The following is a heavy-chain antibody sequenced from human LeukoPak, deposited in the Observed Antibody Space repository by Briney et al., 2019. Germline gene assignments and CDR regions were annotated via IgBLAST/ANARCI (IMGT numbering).Heavy chain of an antibody. J-gene: IGHJ6*02. D-gene: IGHD2-15*01. Sequence: AVPVSCKASGYTFTRYVISGLRQAPGQGRAGMGWISAYNGNTNYAQKLQGRVTMTTDTSTSTAYMELRSLRSDDTAVYYCARDPTYCSGGSCYYTGYYYYGMDVWGQGTTVTVSS. V-gene: IGHV1-18*01. CDR1: GYTFTRYV. CDR3: ARDPTYCSGGSCYYTGYYYYGMDV. CDR2: ISAYNGNT.